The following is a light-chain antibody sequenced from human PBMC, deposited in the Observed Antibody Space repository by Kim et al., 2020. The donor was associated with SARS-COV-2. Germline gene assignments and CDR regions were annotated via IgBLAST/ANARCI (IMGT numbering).Light chain of an antibody. CDR1: QSVSSN. CDR3: QQYNNWPPYT. V-gene: IGKV3-15*01. Sequence: EIVMTQSPATLSVSPGERASLSCRASQSVSSNLAWYQQKPGQAPRLLIYGASTRATGVPARFSGSGSGTEFTHTISSLQSEDFALYYCQQYNNWPPYTFGQGTKLEI. CDR2: GAS. J-gene: IGKJ2*01.